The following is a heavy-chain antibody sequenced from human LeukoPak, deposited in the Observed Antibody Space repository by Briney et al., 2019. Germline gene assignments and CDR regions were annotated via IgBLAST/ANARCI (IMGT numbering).Heavy chain of an antibody. D-gene: IGHD3-10*01. CDR1: GGSFSGYY. J-gene: IGHJ5*02. V-gene: IGHV4-34*01. Sequence: SETLSLTCAVYGGSFSGYYWSWIRQPPGKGLEWIGEIKHSGSTNYNPSLKSRVTISVDTSKNQFSLKLSSVTAADTAVYYCARYGYYYGSGSSGNWFDPWGQGTLVTVSS. CDR3: ARYGYYYGSGSSGNWFDP. CDR2: IKHSGST.